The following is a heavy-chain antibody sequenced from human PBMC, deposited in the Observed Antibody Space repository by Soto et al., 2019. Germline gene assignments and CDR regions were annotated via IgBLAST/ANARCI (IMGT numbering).Heavy chain of an antibody. V-gene: IGHV5-10-1*03. D-gene: IGHD6-19*01. Sequence: EVQLVQPGAEVKKPGESLRISCQGSGYTFTSYWITWVRQMPGKGLEWMGRIDPTDSYTNYSPSFQGHVTISADKSISTAYLQWSSLKASDTAMYYCARHLSSRIDRYFDYWGQGTLVTVSS. CDR3: ARHLSSRIDRYFDY. J-gene: IGHJ4*02. CDR1: GYTFTSYW. CDR2: IDPTDSYT.